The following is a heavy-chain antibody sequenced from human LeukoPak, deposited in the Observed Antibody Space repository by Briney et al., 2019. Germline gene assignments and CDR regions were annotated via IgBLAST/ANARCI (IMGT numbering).Heavy chain of an antibody. J-gene: IGHJ4*02. CDR2: ISGRSSTI. Sequence: PGGSLRLSCAASAFTSSDYSMNWVRQAPGKGREWVSYISGRSSTIYYADSVKGRFTISRDNAKNSMYLQMNRLRAEDTAVYYCARDRIKSGSYYFDYWGQGTLVTVSS. CDR1: AFTSSDYS. V-gene: IGHV3-48*01. D-gene: IGHD1-26*01. CDR3: ARDRIKSGSYYFDY.